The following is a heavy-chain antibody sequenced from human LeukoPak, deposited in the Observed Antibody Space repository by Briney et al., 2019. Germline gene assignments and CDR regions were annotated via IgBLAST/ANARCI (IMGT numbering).Heavy chain of an antibody. V-gene: IGHV1-2*02. CDR3: ARLLRYCSSTSCLYFDY. D-gene: IGHD2-2*01. CDR1: GYTFTGYY. CDR2: INTNSGGT. Sequence: GASVKVTCKASGYTFTGYYMHWVRQAPGQGLEWMGWINTNSGGTNYAKKFQGRVTMTRDTSISTAYMELSRLRSDDTAVYYCARLLRYCSSTSCLYFDYWGQGTLVTVSS. J-gene: IGHJ4*02.